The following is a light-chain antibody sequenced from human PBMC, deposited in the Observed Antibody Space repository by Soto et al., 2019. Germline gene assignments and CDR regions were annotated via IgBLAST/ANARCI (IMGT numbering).Light chain of an antibody. V-gene: IGLV2-11*01. CDR3: CSYAGSYTVYV. CDR1: SSDVGGYNY. CDR2: DVS. Sequence: QSVLTQPRSVSGSPGQSVTIFCTGTSSDVGGYNYVSWYQQHPGKAPKLMIYDVSKRPSGVPDRFSGSKSGNTASLTISGLQAEDEADYYCCSYAGSYTVYVFGTGTKVTVL. J-gene: IGLJ1*01.